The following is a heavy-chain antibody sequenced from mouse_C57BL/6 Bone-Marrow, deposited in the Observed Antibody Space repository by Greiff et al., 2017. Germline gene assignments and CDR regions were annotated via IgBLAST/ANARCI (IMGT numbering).Heavy chain of an antibody. CDR3: AGQAGSSYPRYYAMDY. D-gene: IGHD1-1*01. Sequence: QVQLKESGPGLVAPSQSLSITCTVSGFSLPSYGVHWVRQPPGKGLEWLVVIWSDGSTTYNSALKSRLSISKDNSKIQVFLKMNSLQTDDTTMYYCAGQAGSSYPRYYAMDYWGQGTSVTVSA. J-gene: IGHJ4*01. CDR2: IWSDGST. V-gene: IGHV2-6-1*01. CDR1: GFSLPSYG.